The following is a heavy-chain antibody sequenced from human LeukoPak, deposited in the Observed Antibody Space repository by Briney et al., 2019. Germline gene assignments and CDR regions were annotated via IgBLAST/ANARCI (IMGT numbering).Heavy chain of an antibody. Sequence: PSETLSLTCAVYGGSFSGYYWSWIRQPPGKGLEWIGEINHSGSTNYNPSLKSRVTMSVDTSKNQFSLKLSSVTAADTALYYCAGQSSSWYGIDYWGQGSLVTVSS. CDR3: AGQSSSWYGIDY. V-gene: IGHV4-34*01. CDR1: GGSFSGYY. J-gene: IGHJ4*02. D-gene: IGHD6-13*01. CDR2: INHSGST.